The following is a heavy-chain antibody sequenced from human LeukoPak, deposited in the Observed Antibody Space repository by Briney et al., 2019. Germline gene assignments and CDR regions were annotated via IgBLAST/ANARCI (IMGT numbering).Heavy chain of an antibody. V-gene: IGHV4-34*01. CDR3: ARRDTFITMIGY. J-gene: IGHJ4*02. CDR1: GGSFSGYY. Sequence: SETLSLTCAVYGGSFSGYYWSWIRQPPGKGLEWIGEINHSGSTNYNPSLKSRVTISVDTSKNQFSLKLSSVTAADTAVYYCARRDTFITMIGYWGQGTLVTVSS. D-gene: IGHD3-22*01. CDR2: INHSGST.